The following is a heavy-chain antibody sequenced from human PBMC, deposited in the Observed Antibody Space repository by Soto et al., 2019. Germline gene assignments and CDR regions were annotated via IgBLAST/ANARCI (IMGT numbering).Heavy chain of an antibody. D-gene: IGHD3-16*01. J-gene: IGHJ5*02. Sequence: QVQLQESGPGLVRPSETLSLTCGVSGDSINSHYWSWIRQPPGKGLEWIGFIYYSGSTKYNPSLESRVTISVDTSKNLFYLKLSSVTTADMAVYYCAREVAGWGKDNWFDPWGQGTLVTVSS. V-gene: IGHV4-59*11. CDR1: GDSINSHY. CDR2: IYYSGST. CDR3: AREVAGWGKDNWFDP.